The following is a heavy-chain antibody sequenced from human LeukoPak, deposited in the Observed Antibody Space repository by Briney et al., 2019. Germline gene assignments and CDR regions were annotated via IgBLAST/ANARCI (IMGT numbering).Heavy chain of an antibody. CDR2: ISSSNGTI. D-gene: IGHD2/OR15-2a*01. CDR1: GFTFSSYS. V-gene: IGHV3-48*01. CDR3: ARGDYFDDSASPVDY. J-gene: IGHJ4*02. Sequence: GGSLRLPCAASGFTFSSYSMNWVRQAPGKGLEWVSYISSSNGTILYADSVKGRFTISRDNAKNSLYLQMNSLRAEDTAVYYCARGDYFDDSASPVDYWGQGTLVTVSS.